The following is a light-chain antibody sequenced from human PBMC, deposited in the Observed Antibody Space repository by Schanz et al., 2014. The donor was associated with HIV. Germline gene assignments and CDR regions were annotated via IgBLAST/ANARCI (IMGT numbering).Light chain of an antibody. CDR1: TSNIGSNT. CDR2: SNN. CDR3: ATWDDSLNGAV. J-gene: IGLJ7*01. Sequence: QSVLTQPPSTSGTPGQRVIISCSGSTSNIGSNTVNWYQQLPRTAPKLLIYSNNQRPSGVLDRFSGSKSGTSASLLISGLQSEDEADYYCATWDDSLNGAVFGGGTQLTVL. V-gene: IGLV1-44*01.